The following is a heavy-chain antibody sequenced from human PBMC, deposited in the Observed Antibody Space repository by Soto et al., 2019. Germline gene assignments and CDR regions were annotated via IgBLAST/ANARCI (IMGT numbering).Heavy chain of an antibody. V-gene: IGHV3-23*01. CDR1: GFAFSNYA. CDR3: VKDSRYDILTGYKAPGYFDY. Sequence: PGGSLRLSCAASGFAFSNYAMNWVRQAPGKGLEWVSAISGSGGSAYYADSVKGGFAISRDNSKNTLYLQMSSLRAEDTALYYCVKDSRYDILTGYKAPGYFDYWGQGTLVTVSS. D-gene: IGHD3-9*01. CDR2: ISGSGGSA. J-gene: IGHJ4*02.